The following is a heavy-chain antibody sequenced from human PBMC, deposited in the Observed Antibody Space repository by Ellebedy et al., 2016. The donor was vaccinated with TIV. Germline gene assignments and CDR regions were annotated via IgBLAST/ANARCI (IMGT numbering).Heavy chain of an antibody. CDR3: ARDKNLHYSDSSGPEDV. CDR1: GFTFSSYG. Sequence: GESLKISCAASGFTFSSYGMHWVRQAPGKGLEWVAVISYDGSNKYYADSVKGRFTISRDNSKNTLYLQMNSLRSEDTAVYYCARDKNLHYSDSSGPEDVWGQGTTVTVSS. V-gene: IGHV3-30*03. D-gene: IGHD3-22*01. CDR2: ISYDGSNK. J-gene: IGHJ6*02.